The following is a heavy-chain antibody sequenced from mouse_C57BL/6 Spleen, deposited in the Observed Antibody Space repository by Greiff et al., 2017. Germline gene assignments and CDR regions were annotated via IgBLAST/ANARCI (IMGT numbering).Heavy chain of an antibody. CDR1: GFNIKNTY. V-gene: IGHV14-3*01. CDR3: ARGNYGNYGGFAY. J-gene: IGHJ3*01. Sequence: VQLQQSVAELVRPGASVKLSCTASGFNIKNTYMHWVKLRPEQGLEWIGRIAPANGNTIYAPKFHGKATITADTSSNTAYLQLSSLTSEDTAIYYCARGNYGNYGGFAYGGQGTLVTVSA. D-gene: IGHD2-1*01. CDR2: IAPANGNT.